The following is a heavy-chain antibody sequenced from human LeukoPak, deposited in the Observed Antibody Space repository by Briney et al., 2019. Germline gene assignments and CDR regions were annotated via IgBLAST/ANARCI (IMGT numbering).Heavy chain of an antibody. V-gene: IGHV3-30*01. J-gene: IGHJ4*02. CDR3: ARDWETYSGYQYYFDY. D-gene: IGHD5-12*01. CDR1: GFTFSSYA. CDR2: ISYDGSNK. Sequence: GRSLRLSCAASGFTFSSYAMHWVRQAPGKELEWVAVISYDGSNKYYADSVKGRFTISRDNSKNTLYLQMNSLRAEDTAVYYCARDWETYSGYQYYFDYWGQGTLVTVSS.